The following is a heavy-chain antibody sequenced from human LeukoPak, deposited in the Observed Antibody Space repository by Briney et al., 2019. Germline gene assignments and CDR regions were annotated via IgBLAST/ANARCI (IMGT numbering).Heavy chain of an antibody. V-gene: IGHV3-74*01. CDR3: ARRSASGSYYFFDY. CDR2: ISSDGSTI. CDR1: GFTFSTSW. D-gene: IGHD3-10*01. J-gene: IGHJ4*02. Sequence: GGSLRLSCAASGFTFSTSWMHWVRQAPGKGLVGVSLISSDGSTIIYADSVKGRFTISRDNAKSTLYLQMNSLRAEDTAVYYCARRSASGSYYFFDYWGQGTLVTVSS.